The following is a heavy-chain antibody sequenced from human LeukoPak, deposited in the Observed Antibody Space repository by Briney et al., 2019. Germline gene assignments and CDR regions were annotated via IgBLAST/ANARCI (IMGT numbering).Heavy chain of an antibody. CDR3: ARSFLEWNNWFDP. Sequence: SETLSLTCTVSGGSISSGYWSWIRQPPGKGLEWIGRIYTSGSPNYNPSLKSRVTMSVDTSKNQFSLKLSSVTAADTAVYYCARSFLEWNNWFDPWGQGTLVTVSS. V-gene: IGHV4-4*07. CDR2: IYTSGSP. CDR1: GGSISSGY. D-gene: IGHD3-3*01. J-gene: IGHJ5*02.